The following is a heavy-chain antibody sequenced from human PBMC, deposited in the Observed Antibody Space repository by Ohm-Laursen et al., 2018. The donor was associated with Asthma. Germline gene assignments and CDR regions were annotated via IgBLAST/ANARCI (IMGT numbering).Heavy chain of an antibody. J-gene: IGHJ4*02. D-gene: IGHD5-12*01. Sequence: SETLSLTCTVSGGSISSYYWSWIRQPPGKGLEWIGYIYYSGSTNYNPSLKSRVTMSVDTSKNQFSLKLRSVTAAGTAVYYCARGGGYDWLGVDYWGQGTLVTVSS. CDR3: ARGGGYDWLGVDY. CDR1: GGSISSYY. V-gene: IGHV4-59*01. CDR2: IYYSGST.